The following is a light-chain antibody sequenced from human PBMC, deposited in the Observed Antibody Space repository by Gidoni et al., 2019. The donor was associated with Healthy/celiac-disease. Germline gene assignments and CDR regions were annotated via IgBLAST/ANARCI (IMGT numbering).Light chain of an antibody. CDR2: LGS. J-gene: IGKJ3*01. CDR1: QSLLHSNGYNY. V-gene: IGKV2-28*01. Sequence: DIVMTQSPLSLPVTPGEPASISCRSSQSLLHSNGYNYLDWYLQKPGQSPQLMIYLGSNRASGVPDRYSGSGSGTDFTLKISRVGAEDVGVYYCMQALQTPFTFGTGTKVDIK. CDR3: MQALQTPFT.